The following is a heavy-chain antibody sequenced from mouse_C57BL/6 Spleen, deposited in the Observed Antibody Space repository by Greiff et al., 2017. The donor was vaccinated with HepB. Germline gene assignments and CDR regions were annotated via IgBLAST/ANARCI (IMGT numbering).Heavy chain of an antibody. CDR1: GYAFTNYL. V-gene: IGHV1-54*01. Sequence: QVQLQQSGAELVRPGTSVKVSCKASGYAFTNYLIEWVKQRPGQGLEWIGVINPGSGGTNYNEKFKGKATLTADKSSSTAYMQLSSLTSEDSAVYFCARSDYYGSSWYFDVWGTGTTVTVSS. J-gene: IGHJ1*03. CDR2: INPGSGGT. D-gene: IGHD1-1*01. CDR3: ARSDYYGSSWYFDV.